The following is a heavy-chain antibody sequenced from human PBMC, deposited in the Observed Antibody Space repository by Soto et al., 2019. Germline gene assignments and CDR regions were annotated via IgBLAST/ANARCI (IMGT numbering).Heavy chain of an antibody. Sequence: QLQLQESGSGLVRPSQTLSLTCTVSGDSITRGGYSWTWIRQPPGKALEWIGNIYDSGSTSYNPSLKSRVTMSVDTSKNQFSLRLTSVTAADTAVYFCARGISSYYDYGMDVWGQGTTVTVSS. CDR2: IYDSGST. J-gene: IGHJ6*02. CDR3: ARGISSYYDYGMDV. D-gene: IGHD6-6*01. CDR1: GDSITRGGYS. V-gene: IGHV4-30-2*01.